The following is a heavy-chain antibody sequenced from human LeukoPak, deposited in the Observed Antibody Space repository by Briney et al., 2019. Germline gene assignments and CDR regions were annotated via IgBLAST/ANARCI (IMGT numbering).Heavy chain of an antibody. D-gene: IGHD3-10*01. CDR3: ARANYYGSGRAAFDI. CDR1: GFTFSSYW. CDR2: INSDGRST. Sequence: PGGSLRLSCAASGFTFSSYWMHWVRHAPGEGLGWVSRINSDGRSTIYADSVKGRFTISRDNAKNTLYLQMNSLRAEDTAVYYCARANYYGSGRAAFDIWGQGTMVTVSS. V-gene: IGHV3-74*01. J-gene: IGHJ3*02.